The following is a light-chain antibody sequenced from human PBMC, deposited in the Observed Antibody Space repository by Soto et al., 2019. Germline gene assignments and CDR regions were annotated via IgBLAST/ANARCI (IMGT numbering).Light chain of an antibody. CDR2: DAS. Sequence: DIPITQSPSTLSASVEDRVTITCRARQTISIWLAWYQQKPGKAPKLLIYDASILESGVPSRFSGSGSGTEFTLTISSLQPDDFATYYCQQYNSYRTFGQGTMVDIK. CDR3: QQYNSYRT. V-gene: IGKV1-5*01. CDR1: QTISIW. J-gene: IGKJ1*01.